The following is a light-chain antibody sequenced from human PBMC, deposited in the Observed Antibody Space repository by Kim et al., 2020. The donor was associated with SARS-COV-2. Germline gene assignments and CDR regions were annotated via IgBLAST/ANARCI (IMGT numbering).Light chain of an antibody. J-gene: IGKJ1*01. CDR3: QQYDSYPRP. CDR2: AAS. Sequence: DIQMTQSPSLVSASVGDRVTITCRASQAISSWLAWYQHKPEKAPRSLIYAASSLQRGVPSRFSGSGSGKDFTLTISSLQPEDFATYYCQQYDSYPRPFGQGTKVDIK. CDR1: QAISSW. V-gene: IGKV1D-16*01.